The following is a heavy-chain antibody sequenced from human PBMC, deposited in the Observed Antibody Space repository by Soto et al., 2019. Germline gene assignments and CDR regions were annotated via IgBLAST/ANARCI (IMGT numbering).Heavy chain of an antibody. CDR2: ISGSGDST. V-gene: IGHV3-23*01. CDR3: ARDDPPSGWFMGDAFDI. J-gene: IGHJ3*02. Sequence: GGSLRLSCAASGFTFSSYAMRWVRQAPGKGLEWVSAISGSGDSTYYANSVKGRFTISRDNSKNTLYLQMNSLRAEDTAVYYCARDDPPSGWFMGDAFDIWGQGTMVTVSS. D-gene: IGHD6-19*01. CDR1: GFTFSSYA.